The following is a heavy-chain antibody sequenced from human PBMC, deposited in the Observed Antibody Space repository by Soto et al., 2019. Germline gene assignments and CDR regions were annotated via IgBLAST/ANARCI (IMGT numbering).Heavy chain of an antibody. CDR2: IKQDGSEK. D-gene: IGHD5-12*01. Sequence: GGSLRLSCAASGFTFSSYWMSWVRPAPGKGLEWVANIKQDGSEKYYVDSVKGRFTISRDNAKNSLYLQMNSLRAEDTAVYYCARVSTWMYYVMDVWGPGPTVTVSS. CDR1: GFTFSSYW. V-gene: IGHV3-7*03. J-gene: IGHJ6*02. CDR3: ARVSTWMYYVMDV.